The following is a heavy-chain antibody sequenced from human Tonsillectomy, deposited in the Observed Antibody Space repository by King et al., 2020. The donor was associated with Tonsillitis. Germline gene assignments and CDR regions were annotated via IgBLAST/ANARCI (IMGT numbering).Heavy chain of an antibody. V-gene: IGHV4-34*01. CDR1: GGSFSGYY. D-gene: IGHD3-22*01. Sequence: VQLQQWGAGLLKPSETLSLTCGVYGGSFSGYYWSWIRQPPGKGLEWIGEINPSGSTNYNPSLKSRLTISVDTSKNQFSLKLSSVTAADTAVYYCARGRAGLFLDWGQGVLVPDSS. CDR2: INPSGST. J-gene: IGHJ4*02. CDR3: ARGRAGLFLD.